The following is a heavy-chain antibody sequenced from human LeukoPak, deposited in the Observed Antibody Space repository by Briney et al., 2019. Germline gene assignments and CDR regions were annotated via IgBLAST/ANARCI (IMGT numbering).Heavy chain of an antibody. CDR3: ARAAIAARHY. D-gene: IGHD6-6*01. V-gene: IGHV3-21*01. CDR2: ISSGSSYI. Sequence: PGGSLRLSCAASGFSFSTYSMNWVRQAPGKGLEWVSSISSGSSYIYYADSVRGRFTISRDNAKNSLYLQMNSLRAEDTAVYYCARAAIAARHYWGQGTLVTVSS. J-gene: IGHJ4*02. CDR1: GFSFSTYS.